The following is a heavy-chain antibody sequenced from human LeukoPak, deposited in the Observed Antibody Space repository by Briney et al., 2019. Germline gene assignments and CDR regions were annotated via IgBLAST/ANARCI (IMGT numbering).Heavy chain of an antibody. CDR2: VYYSGSA. D-gene: IGHD5-24*01. J-gene: IGHJ6*03. CDR1: GASVTTYY. V-gene: IGHV4-59*02. CDR3: AREKAEEMATIPVYDYYMDV. Sequence: SETLSLTCTVSGASVTTYYWSWIRQPPGKGLEWIGYVYYSGSANYNPSLESRVTISLDTSKNQFSLRLSSVTAADTAVYYCAREKAEEMATIPVYDYYMDVWGKGTTVIVSS.